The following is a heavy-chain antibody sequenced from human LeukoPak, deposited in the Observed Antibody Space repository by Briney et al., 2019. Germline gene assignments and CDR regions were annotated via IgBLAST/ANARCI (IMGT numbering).Heavy chain of an antibody. Sequence: GGSLRLSCAASGFTFSSYSMNWVRQAPGKGLEWVSSISSSSSYIYYADSVKGRFTISRDNAKNSLYLRMNSLRAEDTAVYYCARVDLNYYDSSGYCFDYWGQGTLVTVSS. CDR2: ISSSSSYI. D-gene: IGHD3-22*01. V-gene: IGHV3-21*01. CDR3: ARVDLNYYDSSGYCFDY. J-gene: IGHJ4*02. CDR1: GFTFSSYS.